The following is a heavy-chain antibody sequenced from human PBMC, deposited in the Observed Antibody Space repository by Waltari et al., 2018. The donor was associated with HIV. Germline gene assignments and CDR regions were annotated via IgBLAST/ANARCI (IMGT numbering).Heavy chain of an antibody. J-gene: IGHJ4*02. Sequence: EVQLVESGGGLIQPGGSLRLSCAASGFTVSSAHMTWVRQAPGKGLEWVSVIYRGGNTYYVDSVKGRFTISRDSSKNTLYLQMNSLRAEDTALYYCATKGGSDAYNYFDYWGQGTLVTVSS. D-gene: IGHD1-1*01. V-gene: IGHV3-53*01. CDR1: GFTVSSAH. CDR2: IYRGGNT. CDR3: ATKGGSDAYNYFDY.